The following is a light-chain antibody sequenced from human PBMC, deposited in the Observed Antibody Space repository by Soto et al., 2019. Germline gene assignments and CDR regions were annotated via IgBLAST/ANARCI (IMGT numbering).Light chain of an antibody. CDR2: TDS. CDR1: TSNIGNNH. Sequence: QLVLTQPPSASGTPGQRVTISCSGSTSNIGNNHVYWYQQFPGTAPKLLIYTDSHRPSGVPDRFSGSKSGTSASLAISGLRSEDESDYYCATWDDSLSGPVFGGGTKLTVL. V-gene: IGLV1-47*02. J-gene: IGLJ3*02. CDR3: ATWDDSLSGPV.